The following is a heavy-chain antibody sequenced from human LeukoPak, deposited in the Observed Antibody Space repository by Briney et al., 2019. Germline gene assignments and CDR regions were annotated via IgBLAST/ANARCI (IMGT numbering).Heavy chain of an antibody. D-gene: IGHD5-18*01. V-gene: IGHV4-4*01. J-gene: IGHJ6*03. CDR3: ARAGYSYGFGYYYYYMDV. Sequence: SETLSLTCAVSGGSISSSNWWSWVRQPPGKGLEWIGEIYHSGSTNYNPSLKSRVTISVDKSKNQFSLKLSSVTAADTAVYCCARAGYSYGFGYYYYYMDVWGKGTTVTVSS. CDR1: GGSISSSNW. CDR2: IYHSGST.